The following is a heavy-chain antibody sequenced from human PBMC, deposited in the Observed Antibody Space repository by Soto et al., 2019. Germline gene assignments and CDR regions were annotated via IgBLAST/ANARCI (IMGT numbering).Heavy chain of an antibody. CDR3: TRPFDSSGWFDS. V-gene: IGHV5-51*01. Sequence: GESLKISCKGSGYTFTNYWIGWVRQLPGKGLECMGIIYPGDSDTRYRPSFQGQVTISADKSISTAYLQWSSLKASDTAMYYCTRPFDSSGWFDSWGQGTLVTVSS. CDR2: IYPGDSDT. D-gene: IGHD6-19*01. J-gene: IGHJ5*01. CDR1: GYTFTNYW.